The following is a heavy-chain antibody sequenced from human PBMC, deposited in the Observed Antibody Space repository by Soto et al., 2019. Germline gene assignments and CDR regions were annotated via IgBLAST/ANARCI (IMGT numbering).Heavy chain of an antibody. CDR3: ARNYYDILTGWRGHYYYYMDV. J-gene: IGHJ6*03. D-gene: IGHD3-9*01. CDR1: GFTFSSYG. V-gene: IGHV3-33*01. CDR2: IWYDGSNK. Sequence: PGGSLRLSCAASGFTFSSYGMHWVRQAPGKGLEWVAVIWYDGSNKYYADSVKGRFTISRDNSKNTLYLQMNSLRAEDTAVYYCARNYYDILTGWRGHYYYYMDVWGKGTTVTVSS.